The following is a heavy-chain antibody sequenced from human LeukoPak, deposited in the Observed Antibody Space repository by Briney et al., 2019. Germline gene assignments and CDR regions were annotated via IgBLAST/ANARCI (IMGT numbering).Heavy chain of an antibody. CDR1: GFTFSYFG. J-gene: IGHJ6*03. Sequence: GGSLRLSCVASGFTFSYFGMNWVRQAPGKGLEWVSSISRTSTFIYYEDSVKGRFTISRDNAKNSLYLQMNSLRAEDTTVYYCARDPGGYMDVWGRGTTVTISS. V-gene: IGHV3-21*01. CDR2: ISRTSTFI. CDR3: ARDPGGYMDV. D-gene: IGHD3-10*01.